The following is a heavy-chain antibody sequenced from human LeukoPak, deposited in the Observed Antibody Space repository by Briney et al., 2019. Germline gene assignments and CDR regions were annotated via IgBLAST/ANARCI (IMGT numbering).Heavy chain of an antibody. Sequence: GGSLRLSWAASGFTFSSYAMSWVSQAPGKGLEWVSYISSSGSTIYYADSVKGRFTISRDNAKNSLYLQMNSLRAEDTAVYYCARLARGVGGYNLDYWGQGTLVTVSS. V-gene: IGHV3-48*04. CDR1: GFTFSSYA. J-gene: IGHJ4*02. CDR2: ISSSGSTI. CDR3: ARLARGVGGYNLDY. D-gene: IGHD5-24*01.